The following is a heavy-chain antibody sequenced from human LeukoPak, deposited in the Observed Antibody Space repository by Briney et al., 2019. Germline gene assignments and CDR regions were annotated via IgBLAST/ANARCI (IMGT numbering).Heavy chain of an antibody. D-gene: IGHD5-18*01. CDR3: ATDTAGVNYFDY. V-gene: IGHV1-69*06. CDR2: IIPIFGTA. CDR1: GGTFISYA. Sequence: SLKVSSKASGGTFISYAISWVRQAPGQGLEWMGGIIPIFGTANYAQKFQGRVTITADKSTSTAYMELSSLRSEDTAGYYCATDTAGVNYFDYWGQGTLVTVSS. J-gene: IGHJ4*02.